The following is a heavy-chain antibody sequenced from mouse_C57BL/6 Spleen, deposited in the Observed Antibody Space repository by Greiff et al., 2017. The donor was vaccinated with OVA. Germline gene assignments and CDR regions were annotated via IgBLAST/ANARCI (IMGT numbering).Heavy chain of an antibody. CDR3: TREDDGYSYFDV. Sequence: EVMLVESGEGLVKPGGSLKLSCAASGFTFSSYAMSWVRQTPGKRLEWVAYISSGGDYIYYADTVKGRFTISRDNARNTLYLQMSSLKSEDTAMYYCTREDDGYSYFDVWGTGTTVTVSS. CDR1: GFTFSSYA. CDR2: ISSGGDYI. V-gene: IGHV5-9-1*02. D-gene: IGHD2-3*01. J-gene: IGHJ1*03.